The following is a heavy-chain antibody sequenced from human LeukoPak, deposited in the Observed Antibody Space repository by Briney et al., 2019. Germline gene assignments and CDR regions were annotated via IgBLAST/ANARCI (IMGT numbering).Heavy chain of an antibody. CDR1: GFTVSSNY. J-gene: IGHJ4*02. V-gene: IGHV3-66*02. CDR3: ARNPPNYDFWSGYWY. CDR2: IYSGGST. Sequence: GGSLRLSCAASGFTVSSNYMSWARQAPGKGLEWVSVIYSGGSTYYADSVKGRFTISRDNSKNTLYLQMNSLRAEDTAVYYCARNPPNYDFWSGYWYWGQGTLVTVSS. D-gene: IGHD3-3*01.